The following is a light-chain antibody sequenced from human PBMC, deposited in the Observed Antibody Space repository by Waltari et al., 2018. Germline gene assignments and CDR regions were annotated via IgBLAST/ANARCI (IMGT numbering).Light chain of an antibody. J-gene: IGKJ1*01. Sequence: EIMLTQSPGTLSLSPRERAPLSCRTSQSIGRSLAWYQQKPGQAPRLLIYGASSRATDIPDRFSGSGSGTDFSLTINRLEPEDSALYYCQHYVRLPVTFGQGTKVEIK. V-gene: IGKV3-20*01. CDR2: GAS. CDR1: QSIGRS. CDR3: QHYVRLPVT.